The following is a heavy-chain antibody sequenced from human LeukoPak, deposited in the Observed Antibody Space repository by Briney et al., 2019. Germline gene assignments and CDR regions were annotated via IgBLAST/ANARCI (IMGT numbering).Heavy chain of an antibody. CDR3: ARGLPDAFDI. J-gene: IGHJ3*02. CDR1: GGSFSGYY. V-gene: IGHV4-34*01. Sequence: PSETLSLTCAVYGGSFSGYYWSWIRQSPGKGLEWIGNIYYSGSTYYKPSPKSRVSISVDTSKNQFSLKLSSVTAADTAIYYCARGLPDAFDIWGQGTMVTVPS. CDR2: IYYSGST.